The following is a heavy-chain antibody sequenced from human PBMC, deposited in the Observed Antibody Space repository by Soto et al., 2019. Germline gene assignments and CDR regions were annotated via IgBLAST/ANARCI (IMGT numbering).Heavy chain of an antibody. CDR1: GGSISSGGYY. CDR3: ARCLFDVPAYGMDV. V-gene: IGHV4-31*03. J-gene: IGHJ6*02. D-gene: IGHD2-2*01. CDR2: IYYSGST. Sequence: QVQLQESGPGLVKPSQTLSLTCTVSGGSISSGGYYWSWIRQHPGKGLEWIGYIYYSGSTYYNPSLKSRVTISVDTSKTQFSLKLSSVTAADTAVYYCARCLFDVPAYGMDVWGQGTTVTVSS.